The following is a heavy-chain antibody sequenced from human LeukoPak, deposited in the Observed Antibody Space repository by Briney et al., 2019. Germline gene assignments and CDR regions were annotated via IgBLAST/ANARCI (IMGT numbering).Heavy chain of an antibody. V-gene: IGHV3-64*04. CDR2: ISDSGGST. D-gene: IGHD2-15*01. CDR3: ARGNKGGTPLDD. CDR1: GFPFSSYA. J-gene: IGHJ4*02. Sequence: GGSLRLSCSASGFPFSSYAMHWVRQAPGKGLEYVSAISDSGGSTYYADSVKGRFTISRDNSKNTLYLQMNSLRVEDTAVYYCARGNKGGTPLDDWGQGTLVTVSS.